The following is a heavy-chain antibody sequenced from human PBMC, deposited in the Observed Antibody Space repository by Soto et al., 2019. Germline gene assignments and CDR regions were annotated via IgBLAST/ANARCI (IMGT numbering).Heavy chain of an antibody. CDR3: ARVRAGETYYYDSSGYYSLPIDY. Sequence: ASVKVSCKASGYTFTSYGISWVRQAPGQGLEWMGGISAYNGNTNYAQKLQGRVTMTTDTSTSTAYMELRSLRSDDTAMYYCARVRAGETYYYDSSGYYSLPIDYWG. CDR2: ISAYNGNT. CDR1: GYTFTSYG. V-gene: IGHV1-18*01. J-gene: IGHJ4*01. D-gene: IGHD3-22*01.